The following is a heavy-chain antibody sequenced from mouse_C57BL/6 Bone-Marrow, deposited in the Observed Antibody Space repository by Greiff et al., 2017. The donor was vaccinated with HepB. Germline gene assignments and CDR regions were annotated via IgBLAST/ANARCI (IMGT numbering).Heavy chain of an antibody. Sequence: VHLVESGAELARPGASVKLSCKASGYTFTSYGISWVKQRTGQGLEWIGEIYPRSGNTYYNEKFKGKATLTADKSSSTAYMELRSLTSEDSAVYFCARQRPFYAMDYWGQGTSVTVSS. J-gene: IGHJ4*01. CDR1: GYTFTSYG. CDR2: IYPRSGNT. V-gene: IGHV1-81*01. CDR3: ARQRPFYAMDY.